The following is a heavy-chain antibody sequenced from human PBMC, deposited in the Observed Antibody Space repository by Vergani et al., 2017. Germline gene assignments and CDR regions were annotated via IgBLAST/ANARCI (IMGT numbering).Heavy chain of an antibody. CDR2: ISGQNFRT. V-gene: IGHV3-23*04. CDR1: GFTFTAHG. J-gene: IGHJ4*02. CDR3: ARDREFGIAVFYFDY. Sequence: EVQLVESGGGLVQPGGSLRLSCAASGFTFTAHGLNWVRQAPGKGLEWVSGISGQNFRTHYADSVKGRFTISRDDSKNTVYLQINSLRAEDTAVYYCARDREFGIAVFYFDYWGQGTLVTVSS. D-gene: IGHD6-19*01.